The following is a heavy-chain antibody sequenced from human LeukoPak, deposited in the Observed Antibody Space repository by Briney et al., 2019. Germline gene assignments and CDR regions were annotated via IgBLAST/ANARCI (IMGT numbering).Heavy chain of an antibody. Sequence: GGSLRLSCAASGFTFSSYAMNWVRQAPGKGLEWVSSLNGGGTDKYYAESVKGRFTISRDNAKNLLFLQMNSLRAEDTTVYYCAREGSYEDFDAWGQGTLVTVSS. CDR3: AREGSYEDFDA. J-gene: IGHJ4*02. D-gene: IGHD5-12*01. V-gene: IGHV3-21*01. CDR2: LNGGGTDK. CDR1: GFTFSSYA.